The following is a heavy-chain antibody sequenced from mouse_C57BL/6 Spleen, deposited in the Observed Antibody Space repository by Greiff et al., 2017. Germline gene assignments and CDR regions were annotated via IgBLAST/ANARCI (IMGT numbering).Heavy chain of an antibody. CDR1: GYSFTGYY. CDR3: ARSYYDYDAWFAY. V-gene: IGHV1-42*01. J-gene: IGHJ3*01. CDR2: INPSTGGT. D-gene: IGHD2-4*01. Sequence: EVQLQQSGPELVKPGASVKLSCKASGYSFTGYYMNWVKQSPEKSLEWIGEINPSTGGTTYNQKFKAKATLTVDKSSSTAYMQLKSLTSEDSAVYYCARSYYDYDAWFAYWGQGTLVTVAA.